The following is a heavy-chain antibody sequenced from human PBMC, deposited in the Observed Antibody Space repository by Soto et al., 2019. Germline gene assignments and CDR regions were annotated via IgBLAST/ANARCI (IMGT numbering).Heavy chain of an antibody. V-gene: IGHV1-2*02. CDR1: GYTFTGYY. D-gene: IGHD4-17*01. CDR3: ARLGFDYGDYLGEHYFDY. CDR2: INPNSGGT. J-gene: IGHJ4*02. Sequence: QVQLVQSGAEVKKPGASVKVSCKASGYTFTGYYMHWVRQAPGQGLEWMGWINPNSGGTNYAQKFQGRVTMTMDTSISTAYIELSRLRSDDTVVYYCARLGFDYGDYLGEHYFDYWGQGTLVTVSS.